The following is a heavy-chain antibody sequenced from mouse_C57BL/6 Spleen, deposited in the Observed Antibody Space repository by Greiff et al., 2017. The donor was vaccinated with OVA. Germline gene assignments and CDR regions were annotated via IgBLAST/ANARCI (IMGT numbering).Heavy chain of an antibody. CDR2: INPNNGGT. J-gene: IGHJ4*01. V-gene: IGHV1-26*01. CDR1: GYTFTDYY. Sequence: VQLQQSGPELVKPGASVKISCKASGYTFTDYYMNWVKQSHGKSLEWIGDINPNNGGTSYNQKFKGKATLTVDKSSSTAYMELRSLTSEDSAVYYCAGAITYWGQGTSVTVSS. D-gene: IGHD1-1*01. CDR3: AGAITY.